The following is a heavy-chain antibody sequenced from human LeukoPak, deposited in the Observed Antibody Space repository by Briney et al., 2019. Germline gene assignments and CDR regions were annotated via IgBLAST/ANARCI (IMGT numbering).Heavy chain of an antibody. CDR3: VTGPGLRIVVVTRFDY. J-gene: IGHJ4*02. V-gene: IGHV3-64D*09. CDR1: GFTFSSYA. Sequence: GGSLRLSCSASGFTFSSYAMHWVRQAPGKGLEYVSAISSNGGSTYYADSVKGRFTISRDNSKNTLYLQMSSLRAEDTAVYYCVTGPGLRIVVVTRFDYWGQGTLVTVPS. CDR2: ISSNGGST. D-gene: IGHD2-21*02.